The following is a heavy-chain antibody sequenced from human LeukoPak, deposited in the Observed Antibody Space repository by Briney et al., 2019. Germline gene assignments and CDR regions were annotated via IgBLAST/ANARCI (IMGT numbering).Heavy chain of an antibody. CDR2: IYYSGST. D-gene: IGHD3-22*01. Sequence: SETLSLTCTVSGGSISSYYWSWIRQPPGKGLEWIGYIYYSGSTNYNPSLTSRVTISVDTSKNQFSLNLSSVTAAETAVYYCARAPHFFDTSGSRYYFDYWGQGALVTVSS. CDR1: GGSISSYY. CDR3: ARAPHFFDTSGSRYYFDY. J-gene: IGHJ4*02. V-gene: IGHV4-59*12.